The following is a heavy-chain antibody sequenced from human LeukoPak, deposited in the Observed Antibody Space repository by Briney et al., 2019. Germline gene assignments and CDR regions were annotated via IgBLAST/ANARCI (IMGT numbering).Heavy chain of an antibody. J-gene: IGHJ4*02. CDR3: ARGYGPRRTGRTFDY. CDR2: ISSSSSYI. Sequence: GGSLRLSCAASGFTFSSYSMNWVRQAPGKGLEWVSSISSSSSYIYYADSVKGRFTISRDNAKNSLYLQMNSLRAEDTAVYYCARGYGPRRTGRTFDYWGQGTLVTVSP. D-gene: IGHD7-27*01. V-gene: IGHV3-21*04. CDR1: GFTFSSYS.